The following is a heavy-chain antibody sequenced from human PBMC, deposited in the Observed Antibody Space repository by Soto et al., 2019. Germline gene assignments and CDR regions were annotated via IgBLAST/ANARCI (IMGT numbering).Heavy chain of an antibody. D-gene: IGHD5-12*01. CDR3: ASDPVGGYDLGY. Sequence: PLETLSLTCTVSGGSISSGDYYWSWIRQPPGKGLEWIGYIYYSGSTYYNPSLKSRVTISVDTSKNQFSLKLSSVTAADTAVYYCASDPVGGYDLGYWGQGTLVTVSS. CDR2: IYYSGST. J-gene: IGHJ4*02. V-gene: IGHV4-30-4*01. CDR1: GGSISSGDYY.